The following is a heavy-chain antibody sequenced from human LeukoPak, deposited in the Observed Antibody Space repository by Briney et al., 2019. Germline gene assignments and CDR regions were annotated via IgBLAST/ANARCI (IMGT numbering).Heavy chain of an antibody. Sequence: SETLSLTCTVSGGSISSYYWSWIRQPPGKGLEWIGYIYYSGSTNYNPSLKSRVTISVDTSKNQFSLKLSSVTAADTAVYYCANDGGGYYDSSGYYYYGMDVWGQGTTVTVSS. J-gene: IGHJ6*02. D-gene: IGHD3-22*01. V-gene: IGHV4-59*01. CDR2: IYYSGST. CDR1: GGSISSYY. CDR3: ANDGGGYYDSSGYYYYGMDV.